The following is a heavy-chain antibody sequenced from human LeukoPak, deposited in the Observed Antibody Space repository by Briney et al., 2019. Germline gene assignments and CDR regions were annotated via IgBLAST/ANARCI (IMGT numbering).Heavy chain of an antibody. CDR1: GFTFSSYG. Sequence: PGGSLRLSCAASGFTFSSYGMHWVRQAPGKGLEWVAVLSYDGSNKYYADSVKGRFTISRDNSKNTLYLQMNSLRAEDTAVYYCAKDRQGASSGYGMDVWGQGTTVTVSS. CDR3: AKDRQGASSGYGMDV. V-gene: IGHV3-30*18. D-gene: IGHD1-26*01. J-gene: IGHJ6*02. CDR2: LSYDGSNK.